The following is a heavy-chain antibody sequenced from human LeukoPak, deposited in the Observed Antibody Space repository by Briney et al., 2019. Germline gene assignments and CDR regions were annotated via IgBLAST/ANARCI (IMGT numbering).Heavy chain of an antibody. CDR1: GGSISSYY. J-gene: IGHJ4*02. CDR3: ARVSRGIGSGYYYFDY. CDR2: IYYSGST. Sequence: SETLSLTCAVSGGSISSYYWSWIRQPPGKGLEWIGYIYYSGSTNYNPSLKSRVTISVDTSKNQFSLKLSSVTAADTAVYYCARVSRGIGSGYYYFDYWGQGTLVTVSS. V-gene: IGHV4-59*01. D-gene: IGHD3-22*01.